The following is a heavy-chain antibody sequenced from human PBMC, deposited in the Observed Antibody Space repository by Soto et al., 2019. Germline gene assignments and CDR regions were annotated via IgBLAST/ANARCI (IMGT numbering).Heavy chain of an antibody. CDR3: ARVGVVVPAAMDY. Sequence: GGSLRLSCAASGFTFSDHYMDWVRQAPGQGLEWVGRTRNRARSYTTEYAASVKGRFTVSRDDSKNSLYLQMNSLQTEDTAVYYCARVGVVVPAAMDYWGLGTLVTVSS. CDR2: TRNRARSYTT. D-gene: IGHD2-2*01. CDR1: GFTFSDHY. J-gene: IGHJ4*02. V-gene: IGHV3-72*01.